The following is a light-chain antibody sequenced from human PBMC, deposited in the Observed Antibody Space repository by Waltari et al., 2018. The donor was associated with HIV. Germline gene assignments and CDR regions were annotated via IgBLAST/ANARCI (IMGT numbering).Light chain of an antibody. J-gene: IGLJ1*01. Sequence: QSALTQPAPVSGSPGQSITISRTATSRNVGSDDPSPWYQQHPGEAPKLIIYEVTKRPSGVSNRFSGSKSGNTASLTISGLQAEDEADYYCCSCPRSGIRYVFGTGTKVTVL. CDR2: EVT. CDR3: CSCPRSGIRYV. CDR1: SRNVGSDDP. V-gene: IGLV2-23*02.